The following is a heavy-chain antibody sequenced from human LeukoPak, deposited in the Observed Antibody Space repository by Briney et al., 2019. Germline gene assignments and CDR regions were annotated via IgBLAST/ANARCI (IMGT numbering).Heavy chain of an antibody. CDR3: ARLGLVSSPPWFGDPKGAFDF. J-gene: IGHJ3*01. Sequence: GASVKVSCKASGYTFTDYYLHWVRQAPGQRLEWMGWINTHNGGTKYAQNFQGRVTMTRDTSINKAYMQLSSLRSDDTAVYFCARLGLVSSPPWFGDPKGAFDFWGQGTMVTVSS. V-gene: IGHV1-2*02. D-gene: IGHD3-10*01. CDR1: GYTFTDYY. CDR2: INTHNGGT.